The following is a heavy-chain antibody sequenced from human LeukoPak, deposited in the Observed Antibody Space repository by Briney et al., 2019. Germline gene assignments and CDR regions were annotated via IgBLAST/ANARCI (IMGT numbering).Heavy chain of an antibody. D-gene: IGHD1-26*01. CDR2: LNEDGSFT. J-gene: IGHJ4*02. Sequence: GGSLRLSYAAPGFTFSNYWMHWVRQVPGKGPVWVSRLNEDGSFTSYADSVMGRFTISRDNARNSLYLQMNSLRAEDTAIYYCASDLSGARDSSGQGTLVTVSS. CDR3: ASDLSGARDS. CDR1: GFTFSNYW. V-gene: IGHV3-74*01.